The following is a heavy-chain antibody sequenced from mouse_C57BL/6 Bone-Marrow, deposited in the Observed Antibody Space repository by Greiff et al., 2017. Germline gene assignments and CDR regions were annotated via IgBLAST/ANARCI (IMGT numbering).Heavy chain of an antibody. CDR1: GFTFSSYT. V-gene: IGHV5-9*01. CDR2: ISGGGGNT. D-gene: IGHD2-14*01. J-gene: IGHJ2*01. CDR3: ARQGVPCFDY. Sequence: EVMLVESGGGLVKPGGSLKLSCAASGFTFSSYTMSWVRQTPEKRLEWVATISGGGGNTYYPDSVKGRFTISRDNAKNTLYLQMSSLRSEDTALYYCARQGVPCFDYWGQGTTLTVSS.